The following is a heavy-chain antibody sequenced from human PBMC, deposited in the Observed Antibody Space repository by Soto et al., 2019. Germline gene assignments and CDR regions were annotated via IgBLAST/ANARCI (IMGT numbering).Heavy chain of an antibody. CDR3: AKDSGGDFRYGMDV. CDR2: IAHNGNT. V-gene: IGHV1-18*01. Sequence: QVQLVQSGGEVKKPGASVKVSCKASGYTISSYGLSCLRQAPGQGLEWVGWIAHNGNTNYARKFQGRFTLTTDTSTGTVYMELRGLRPDDTAVYYCAKDSGGDFRYGMDVWGQGTTVTVSS. D-gene: IGHD2-21*02. J-gene: IGHJ6*02. CDR1: GYTISSYG.